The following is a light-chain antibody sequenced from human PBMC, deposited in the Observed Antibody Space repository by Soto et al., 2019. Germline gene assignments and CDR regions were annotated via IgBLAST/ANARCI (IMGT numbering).Light chain of an antibody. Sequence: QSALTQPASVSGSPGQTITISCTGTISDIGGYNYVSWYQHHPGKAPKLIIFDVSSRPSGVSNRFSGSKSGNTASLTISGLQAEEDADYYYSPYSAGSIGVVFGGGTKLTVL. CDR1: ISDIGGYNY. CDR2: DVS. J-gene: IGLJ2*01. V-gene: IGLV2-14*03. CDR3: SPYSAGSIGVV.